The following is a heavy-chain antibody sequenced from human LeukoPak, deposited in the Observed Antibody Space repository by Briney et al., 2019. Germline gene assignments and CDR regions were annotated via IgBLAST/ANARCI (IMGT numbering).Heavy chain of an antibody. CDR2: ILHSGST. CDR1: GYSISSGYY. J-gene: IGHJ5*02. V-gene: IGHV4-38-2*01. D-gene: IGHD3-10*01. Sequence: SETLSLTCAVSGYSISSGYYWGWIRQPPGKGLEWIGSILHSGSTHYNPSLKSRVTISVDTSKNQFSLKVNSVTAADTAVYYCARGVRWFGELSDWFDPWGQGTLVTVSS. CDR3: ARGVRWFGELSDWFDP.